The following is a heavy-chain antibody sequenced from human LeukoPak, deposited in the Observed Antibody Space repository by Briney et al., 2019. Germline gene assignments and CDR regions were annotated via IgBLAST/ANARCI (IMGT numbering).Heavy chain of an antibody. CDR2: IRSKANSYAT. CDR3: TSLKDIVLVVTANSEDFFDY. J-gene: IGHJ4*02. D-gene: IGHD2-15*01. V-gene: IGHV3-73*01. CDR1: GVTFSGTA. Sequence: GRSLRLSCAASGVTFSGTAMNWVRQASGKGLEWVGRIRSKANSYATGYAASVKGRFTISRDDSKNTAYLQMNSLKTEDTAVYYCTSLKDIVLVVTANSEDFFDYWGQGILVTVSS.